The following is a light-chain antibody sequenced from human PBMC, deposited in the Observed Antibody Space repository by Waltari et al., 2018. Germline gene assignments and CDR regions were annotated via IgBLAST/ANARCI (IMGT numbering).Light chain of an antibody. Sequence: QSALTQPASVSGSAGQSGTIFCAGTSNDVGGYNSVSWYQEHPGQAPRVFIYDVSDRPSGVSDRFSGSKSGNTASLTISGLQAEDEADYYCSSQSSNDVVLFGGGTKLTVL. V-gene: IGLV2-14*01. CDR2: DVS. J-gene: IGLJ2*01. CDR1: SNDVGGYNS. CDR3: SSQSSNDVVL.